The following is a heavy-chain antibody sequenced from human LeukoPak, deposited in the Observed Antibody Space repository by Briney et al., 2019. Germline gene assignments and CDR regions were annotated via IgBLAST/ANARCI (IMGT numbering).Heavy chain of an antibody. CDR3: ARVLARVPAAKFAFDI. CDR1: GFTFSSYS. CDR2: ISSSSSYI. Sequence: TGGSLRLSCAASGFTFSSYSMNWVRQAPGKGLELVSSISSSSSYIYYADSVKGRFTVSRDNAKNSLYLQVNSLRAEDTAVYYCARVLARVPAAKFAFDIWGQGTMVTVSS. V-gene: IGHV3-21*01. J-gene: IGHJ3*02. D-gene: IGHD2-2*01.